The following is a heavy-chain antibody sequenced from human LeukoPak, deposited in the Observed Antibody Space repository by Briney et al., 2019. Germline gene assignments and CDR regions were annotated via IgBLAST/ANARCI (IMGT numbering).Heavy chain of an antibody. D-gene: IGHD1-26*01. V-gene: IGHV3-72*01. CDR3: ARDDSGSYSLDY. J-gene: IGHJ4*02. CDR1: GFTFSDHY. Sequence: GGSLRLSCAASGFTFSDHYMDWVRQAPGKGREWVGRTRNKANSYTTEYAASVKGRFTISRADSKNSVYLQMNSLKTEDTAVYSCARDDSGSYSLDYWGQGTLVTVSS. CDR2: TRNKANSYTT.